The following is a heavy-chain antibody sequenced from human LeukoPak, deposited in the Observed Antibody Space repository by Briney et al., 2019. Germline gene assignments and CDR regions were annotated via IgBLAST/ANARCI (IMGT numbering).Heavy chain of an antibody. Sequence: SVKVSCKASGGTFSSYAISWVRQAPGQGLEWMGGIIPIFGTANYAQKFQGRVTITADESTSTAYMELSSLRSDDTAVYYCARDMERWLQSIVWNYWGQGTLVTVSS. D-gene: IGHD5-24*01. CDR3: ARDMERWLQSIVWNY. V-gene: IGHV1-69*13. CDR2: IIPIFGTA. J-gene: IGHJ4*02. CDR1: GGTFSSYA.